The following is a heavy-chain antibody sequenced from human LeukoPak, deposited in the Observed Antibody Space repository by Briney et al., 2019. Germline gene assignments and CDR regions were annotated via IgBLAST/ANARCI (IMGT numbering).Heavy chain of an antibody. CDR3: ARDDSVYRIAAAGTNY. CDR1: GFTFSSYA. D-gene: IGHD6-13*01. J-gene: IGHJ4*02. V-gene: IGHV3-30-3*01. Sequence: GGSLRLSCAASGFTFSSYAMHWVRQAPGKGLEWVAVISYDGSNKYYADSVKGRFTISRDNSKNTLYLRMNSLRAEDTAVYYCARDDSVYRIAAAGTNYWGQGTLVTVSS. CDR2: ISYDGSNK.